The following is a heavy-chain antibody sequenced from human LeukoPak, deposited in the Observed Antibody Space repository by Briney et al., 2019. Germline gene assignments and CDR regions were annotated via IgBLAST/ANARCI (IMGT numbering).Heavy chain of an antibody. D-gene: IGHD6-13*01. J-gene: IGHJ4*02. CDR2: IYYSGST. Sequence: PSETLSLTCTVSGGSISSGDYYWSWLRQPPGTGLEWIGYIYYSGSTYYNPSLKSRVTISVDTSKNQFSLKLSSVTAADTAVYYCARGTIAAEYLDYWGQGTLVTVSS. CDR3: ARGTIAAEYLDY. V-gene: IGHV4-30-4*01. CDR1: GGSISSGDYY.